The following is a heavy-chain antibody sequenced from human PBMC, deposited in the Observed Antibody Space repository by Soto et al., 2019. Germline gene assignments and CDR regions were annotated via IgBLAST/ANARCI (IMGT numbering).Heavy chain of an antibody. V-gene: IGHV1-69*12. CDR1: GGTFSSYA. Sequence: QVQLVQSGAEVKKPGSSVKVSCKASGGTFSSYAISWVRQAPGQGLEWMGGIIPIFGTANYAQKFQGRVTITEDDSTSTAYMELSSLRSEDSAVYYCARVVTVVKSFHYWYFDLWGRGTLVTVSS. J-gene: IGHJ2*01. CDR2: IIPIFGTA. CDR3: ARVVTVVKSFHYWYFDL. D-gene: IGHD2-15*01.